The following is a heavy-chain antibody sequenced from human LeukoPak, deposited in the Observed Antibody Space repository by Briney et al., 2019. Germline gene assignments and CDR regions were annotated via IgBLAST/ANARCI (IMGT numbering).Heavy chain of an antibody. J-gene: IGHJ4*02. CDR2: IGSSGDIT. CDR3: AKEYRLVAMTGTSYFDY. Sequence: GGSLRLSCAASGFTFSSYAMSWARQAPGMGLGWVSSIGSSGDITYYADSVKGRFTISRDNSKNTLYLQMNSLRVEDTAVYYCAKEYRLVAMTGTSYFDYWGQGTLVTVSS. CDR1: GFTFSSYA. D-gene: IGHD6-19*01. V-gene: IGHV3-23*01.